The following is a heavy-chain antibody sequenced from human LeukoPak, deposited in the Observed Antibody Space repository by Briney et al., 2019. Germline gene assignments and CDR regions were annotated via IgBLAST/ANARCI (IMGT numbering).Heavy chain of an antibody. CDR2: IYHSGST. CDR3: ARAYYDFWSGPPGRYNWFDP. J-gene: IGHJ5*02. Sequence: SETLSLTCTVSGYSISSGYYWGWIRQPPGKGLEWIGSIYHSGSTYYNPSLKRRVTISVDTSKNQFSLKLSSVTAADTAVYYCARAYYDFWSGPPGRYNWFDPWGQGTLVTVSS. D-gene: IGHD3-3*01. V-gene: IGHV4-38-2*02. CDR1: GYSISSGYY.